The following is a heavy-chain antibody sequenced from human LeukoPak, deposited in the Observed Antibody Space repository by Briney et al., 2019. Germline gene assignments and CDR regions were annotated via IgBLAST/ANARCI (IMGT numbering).Heavy chain of an antibody. J-gene: IGHJ6*03. V-gene: IGHV4-59*01. CDR1: GGSISSYY. CDR3: ARSYYGSGSSLLSIYYYYMDV. CDR2: IYYSGST. D-gene: IGHD3-10*01. Sequence: PSETLSLTCTVSGGSISSYYWSWIRQPPGKGLEWIGYIYYSGSTNYNPSLKSRVTISVDTSKNQFSLKLSSVTAADTAVYYCARSYYGSGSSLLSIYYYYMDVWGKGTTVTISS.